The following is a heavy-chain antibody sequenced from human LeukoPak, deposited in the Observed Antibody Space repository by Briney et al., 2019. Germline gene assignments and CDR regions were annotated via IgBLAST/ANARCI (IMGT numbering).Heavy chain of an antibody. V-gene: IGHV3-74*01. CDR2: INSDGSTT. Sequence: GGSLRLSCAASGFTFSSYWMHWVRQAPGXXXXWVSRINSDGSTTSXAXSXKXXFTISRDNAKNTLYLQMNSLGAEDTAVYYCARDTADDAFDIWGQGTMVTVSS. CDR3: ARDTADDAFDI. CDR1: GFTFSSYW. J-gene: IGHJ3*02.